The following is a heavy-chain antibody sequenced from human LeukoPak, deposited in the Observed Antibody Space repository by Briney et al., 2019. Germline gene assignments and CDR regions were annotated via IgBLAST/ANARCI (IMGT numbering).Heavy chain of an antibody. V-gene: IGHV3-33*06. CDR3: AKDGPNYYGSGSPDY. Sequence: GRSLRLSCAASGFTFSSYGMHWVRQAPGKGLEWVAVIWYDGSNKYYADSVKGRFTISRDNSKNTLYLQMNSLRAEDTAVHYCAKDGPNYYGSGSPDYWGQGTLVTVSS. CDR1: GFTFSSYG. J-gene: IGHJ4*02. CDR2: IWYDGSNK. D-gene: IGHD3-10*01.